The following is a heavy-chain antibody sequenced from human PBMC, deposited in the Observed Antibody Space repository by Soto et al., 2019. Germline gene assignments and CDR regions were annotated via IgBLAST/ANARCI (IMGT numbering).Heavy chain of an antibody. CDR1: GYSINSDYY. J-gene: IGHJ4*02. CDR3: AKRGYYPSGRINLFDS. CDR2: VDHSGRT. Sequence: SETLSLTCAVSGYSINSDYYWGWIRQPPGKGLEWIGSVDHSGRTYYSPSLRSRLTIFIDTSKNQFSLRLTSVTAADTAMYFCAKRGYYPSGRINLFDSWGPGTLVTVSS. D-gene: IGHD3-10*01. V-gene: IGHV4-38-2*01.